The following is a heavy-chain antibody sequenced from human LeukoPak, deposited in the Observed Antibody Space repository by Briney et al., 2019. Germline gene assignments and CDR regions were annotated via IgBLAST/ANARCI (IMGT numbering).Heavy chain of an antibody. Sequence: SVKVSCKASGYTFTSYGISWVRQAPGQGLEWMGWISAYNGNTNYAQKLQGRVTMTTDTSTSTAYMELRSLRSDDTAVYYCARGTYDFWSGYFPDYYYMDVWGKGTTVTVSS. CDR1: GYTFTSYG. D-gene: IGHD3-3*01. CDR3: ARGTYDFWSGYFPDYYYMDV. V-gene: IGHV1-18*01. CDR2: ISAYNGNT. J-gene: IGHJ6*03.